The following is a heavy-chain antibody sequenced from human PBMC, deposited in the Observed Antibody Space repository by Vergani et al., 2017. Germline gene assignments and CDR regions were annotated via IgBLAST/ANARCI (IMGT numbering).Heavy chain of an antibody. J-gene: IGHJ4*02. D-gene: IGHD5-18*01. CDR1: EFTFSNYA. V-gene: IGHV3-49*04. CDR3: STGRGYSFGYFDY. Sequence: EVQLVESGGGVVQPGGSLRLTCAASEFTFSNYAMNWVRQAPGKGLGGVAFIRNKDYGGTTEYAASVKGRFTISRDESKRLAYLQLSGLKSVDAAVYFCSTGRGYSFGYFDYWGQGTLVTVSS. CDR2: IRNKDYGGTT.